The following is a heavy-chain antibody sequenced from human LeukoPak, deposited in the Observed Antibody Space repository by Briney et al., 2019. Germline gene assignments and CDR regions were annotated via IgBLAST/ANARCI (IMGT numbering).Heavy chain of an antibody. Sequence: SETLSLTCTVSGGSISSSSYYWGWIRQPPGKGLEWIGSIYYSGSTYYNPSLKSRVTISVDTSKNQFSLKLSSVTAADTAVYYCARDWDDFDYWGQGTLVTVSS. CDR3: ARDWDDFDY. D-gene: IGHD1-26*01. V-gene: IGHV4-39*07. CDR2: IYYSGST. J-gene: IGHJ4*02. CDR1: GGSISSSSYY.